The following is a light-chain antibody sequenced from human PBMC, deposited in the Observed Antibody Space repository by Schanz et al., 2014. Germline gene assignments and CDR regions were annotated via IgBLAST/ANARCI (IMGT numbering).Light chain of an antibody. J-gene: IGLJ1*01. CDR2: GNS. CDR3: AAWDDSLNAYV. CDR1: SSNIGAGYD. V-gene: IGLV1-47*02. Sequence: QSVLTQPPSASGTPGQRVTISCTGSSSNIGAGYDVHWYQQLPGTAPKLLIYGNSNRPSGVPDRFSGSKSGTSASLAISGLRSEDEADYYCAAWDDSLNAYVFGTGTKLTVL.